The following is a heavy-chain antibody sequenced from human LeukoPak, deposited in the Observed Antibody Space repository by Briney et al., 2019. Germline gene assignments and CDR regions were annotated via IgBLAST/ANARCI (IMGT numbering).Heavy chain of an antibody. Sequence: SETLSLTCTVSGGSISSYYWSWIRQSPGEALEWIGYIYYNGDTYYNPSLKSRVTISLDKSKSQFSLKLGSVTAADTAVYYCARYQPPDFDYWGQGTLVTVSS. CDR2: IYYNGDT. V-gene: IGHV4-59*01. J-gene: IGHJ4*02. CDR3: ARYQPPDFDY. CDR1: GGSISSYY. D-gene: IGHD1-14*01.